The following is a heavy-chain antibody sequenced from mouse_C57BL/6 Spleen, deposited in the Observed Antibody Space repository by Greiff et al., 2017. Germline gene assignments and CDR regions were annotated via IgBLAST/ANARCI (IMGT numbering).Heavy chain of an antibody. CDR1: GFSLTSYG. D-gene: IGHD1-1*01. CDR2: IWRGGST. V-gene: IGHV2-5*01. J-gene: IGHJ1*03. CDR3: SIIYYYGSSHFCV. Sequence: QVQLQQSGPGLVQPSQSLSITCTVSGFSLTSYGVHWVRQSPGKGLEWLGVIWRGGSTDYNAAFLSRLSITTDNSKCQVFFKMNSLQTDDTAVYYCSIIYYYGSSHFCVWGTGTTVTVSS.